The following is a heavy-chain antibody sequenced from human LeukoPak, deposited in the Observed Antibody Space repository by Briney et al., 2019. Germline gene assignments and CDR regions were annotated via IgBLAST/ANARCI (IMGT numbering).Heavy chain of an antibody. CDR2: IKQDGSEK. Sequence: PSETLSLTCAVYGGSFSGYYWSWIRQPPGKGLEWVANIKQDGSEKYYVDSVKGQFTISRDNSKNTLYLQITSLRAEDTAVYYCAKDNQRYFDWPIYGAFDRWGQGTLVIVSS. D-gene: IGHD3-9*01. J-gene: IGHJ5*02. V-gene: IGHV3-7*03. CDR3: AKDNQRYFDWPIYGAFDR. CDR1: GGSFSGYY.